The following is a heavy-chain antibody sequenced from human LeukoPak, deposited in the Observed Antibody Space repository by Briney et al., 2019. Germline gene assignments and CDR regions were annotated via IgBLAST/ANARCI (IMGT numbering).Heavy chain of an antibody. CDR3: ARDGDIVGVLYYYYYYMDV. D-gene: IGHD1-26*01. J-gene: IGHJ6*03. CDR2: INPNSGGT. V-gene: IGHV1-2*06. Sequence: ASVKVSCKASGYTFTGYYMHWVRQAPGQGLEWMGRINPNSGGTNYAQKFQGRVTMTSDTSISTAYMELSRLRSDDTAVYYCARDGDIVGVLYYYYYYMDVWGKGTTVTVPS. CDR1: GYTFTGYY.